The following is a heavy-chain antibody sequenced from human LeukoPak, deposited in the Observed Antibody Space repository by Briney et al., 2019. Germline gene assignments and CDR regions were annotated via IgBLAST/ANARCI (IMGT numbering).Heavy chain of an antibody. Sequence: PGGSLRLSCAASGFTFSSYAMSWVRQAPGKGLEWVLAISGSGGSTYYADSVKGRFTISRDNSKNTLYLQMNSLRAEDTAVYYCAKANGYSSGWYGGCFDYWGQGTLVTVSS. J-gene: IGHJ4*02. CDR2: ISGSGGST. V-gene: IGHV3-23*01. D-gene: IGHD6-19*01. CDR3: AKANGYSSGWYGGCFDY. CDR1: GFTFSSYA.